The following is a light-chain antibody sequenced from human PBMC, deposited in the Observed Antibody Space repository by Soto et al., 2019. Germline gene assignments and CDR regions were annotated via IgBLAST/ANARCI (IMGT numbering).Light chain of an antibody. CDR3: QQYGSSGT. CDR1: QSVSNNY. V-gene: IGKV3-20*01. J-gene: IGKJ1*01. CDR2: GAS. Sequence: EIMLKQSPGTLSLYKGERATLSCRASQSVSNNYLAWYQQKPGQAPRLLIYGASNRATGIPDRFSGSGSGTDFTLTISRLEPEDFAVYYCQQYGSSGTFGQVTKVDIK.